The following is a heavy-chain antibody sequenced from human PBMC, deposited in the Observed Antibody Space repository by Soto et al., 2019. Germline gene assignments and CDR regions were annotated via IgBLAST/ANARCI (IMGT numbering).Heavy chain of an antibody. CDR1: GGSISSGGYY. D-gene: IGHD4-17*01. V-gene: IGHV4-31*03. J-gene: IGHJ5*02. CDR3: ARGGGHGDYRGGCWFDP. Sequence: SETLSLPCTVSGGSISSGGYYWSWIRQHPGKGLEWIGYIYYSGSTYYNPSLKSRVTISVDTSKNQFSLKLSSVTAADTAVYYCARGGGHGDYRGGCWFDPWGQGTLVTVSS. CDR2: IYYSGST.